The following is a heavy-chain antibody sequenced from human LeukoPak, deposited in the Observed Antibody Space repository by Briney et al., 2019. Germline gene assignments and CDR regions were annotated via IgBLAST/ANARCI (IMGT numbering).Heavy chain of an antibody. CDR2: IYYSGST. V-gene: IGHV4-59*08. J-gene: IGHJ3*02. Sequence: SETLSLTCTVSGGSISSYYWSWIRQPPGKGLEWIGYIYYSGSTNYNPSLKSRVTISVDTSKNQFSPKLSSVTAADTAVYYCARSRPNSSGWYRGENAFDIWGQGTMVTVSS. CDR1: GGSISSYY. D-gene: IGHD6-19*01. CDR3: ARSRPNSSGWYRGENAFDI.